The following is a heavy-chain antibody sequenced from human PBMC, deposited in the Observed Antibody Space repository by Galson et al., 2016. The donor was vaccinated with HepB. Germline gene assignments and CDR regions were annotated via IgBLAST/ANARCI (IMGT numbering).Heavy chain of an antibody. CDR1: GFTFGTYA. CDR2: VAGGGTA. Sequence: SLRLSCAASGFTFGTYAVNWVRQAPGKRLEWVSAVAGGGTAYYADPVKGRFTVSRDNSKNTLDLHMYRLRVEDTAVYYWAKARGAKYAAYYFDFWGDGTLVTVSS. V-gene: IGHV3-23*01. CDR3: AKARGAKYAAYYFDF. J-gene: IGHJ4*01. D-gene: IGHD2-8*01.